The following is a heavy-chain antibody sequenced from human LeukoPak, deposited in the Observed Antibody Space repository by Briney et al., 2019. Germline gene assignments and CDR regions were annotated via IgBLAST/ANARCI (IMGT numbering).Heavy chain of an antibody. D-gene: IGHD4-17*01. J-gene: IGHJ5*02. CDR1: GGSISSSYYY. Sequence: SETLSLTCTVSGGSISSSYYYWGWIRQPPGKGLEWIGSIYYSGSTYYNPSLKSRVTISVDTSKNQFSLKLSSVTAADTAVYYCARDYGDYPLLGGFDPWGQGTLVTVSS. CDR2: IYYSGST. CDR3: ARDYGDYPLLGGFDP. V-gene: IGHV4-39*02.